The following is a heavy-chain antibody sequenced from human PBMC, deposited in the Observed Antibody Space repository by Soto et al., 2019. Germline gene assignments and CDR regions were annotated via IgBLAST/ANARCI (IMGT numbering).Heavy chain of an antibody. V-gene: IGHV3-49*03. CDR1: GFTFGDYA. Sequence: GGSLRLSCTASGFTFGDYAMSWFRQAPGKGLEWVGFIRSKAYGGTTEYAASVKGRFTISRDDSKSIAYLQMNSLKTEDTAVYYCTRYLVPSSYYYYGMDVWGQGTTVTVSS. CDR3: TRYLVPSSYYYYGMDV. J-gene: IGHJ6*02. CDR2: IRSKAYGGTT.